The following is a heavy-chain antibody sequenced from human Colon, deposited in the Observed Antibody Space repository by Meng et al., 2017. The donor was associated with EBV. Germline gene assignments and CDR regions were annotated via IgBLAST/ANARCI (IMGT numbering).Heavy chain of an antibody. CDR1: GGSINSGDYY. Sequence: QVLLQVSGPGKVKPSQTLSLTYTVAGGSINSGDYYWSWIRQPPGKGLEWIGYIYYTGSTYYNPSLKSRVTISMDTSKNQFSLRLSSVTAADTAVYYCARNYYFDYWGQGTLVTVSS. V-gene: IGHV4-30-4*01. J-gene: IGHJ4*02. CDR3: ARNYYFDY. CDR2: IYYTGST.